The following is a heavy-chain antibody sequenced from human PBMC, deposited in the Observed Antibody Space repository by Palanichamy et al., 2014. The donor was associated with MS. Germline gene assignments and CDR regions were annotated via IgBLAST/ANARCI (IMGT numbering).Heavy chain of an antibody. J-gene: IGHJ1*01. D-gene: IGHD3-10*01. Sequence: QVQLVQSGTEVKKPVSSVKVSCKASGGPLENYVISWVRQAPGQGLEYMGRIIVKFDIANYAQKFQGRVSMTADRSTSTAYMELTSLTSDDTAVYYCATDEVKRRGEGPEFWGQGALVIVST. CDR1: GGPLENYV. CDR3: ATDEVKRRGEGPEF. CDR2: IIVKFDIA. V-gene: IGHV1-69*04.